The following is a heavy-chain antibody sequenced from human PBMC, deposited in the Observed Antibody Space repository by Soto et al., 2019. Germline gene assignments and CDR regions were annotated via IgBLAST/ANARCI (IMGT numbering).Heavy chain of an antibody. Sequence: PSETLSLTCSVSGASVTSPEHYWTWIRQSPGKGLEWIGYIYYGGSTVYNPSLKGRSTVSLDTSKNQFSLKLSSVTAADTAVYYCARQVPAAIRLGWFDPWGQGTLVTVSS. CDR2: IYYGGST. J-gene: IGHJ5*02. CDR3: ARQVPAAIRLGWFDP. V-gene: IGHV4-30-4*01. CDR1: GASVTSPEHY. D-gene: IGHD2-2*02.